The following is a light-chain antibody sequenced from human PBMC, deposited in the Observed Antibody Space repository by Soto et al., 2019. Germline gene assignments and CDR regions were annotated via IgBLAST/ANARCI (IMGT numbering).Light chain of an antibody. CDR3: SSFTSRNALL. J-gene: IGLJ2*01. CDR1: SNDVGGYNY. Sequence: QSALTQPASVSGSPGQSITISCTGTSNDVGGYNYVSWYQQHPGKAPKLMMYEVSNRPSGVSDRFSGSKSGNTASLIISGLLAEDEADYYCSSFTSRNALLFGGGTQLTVL. CDR2: EVS. V-gene: IGLV2-14*01.